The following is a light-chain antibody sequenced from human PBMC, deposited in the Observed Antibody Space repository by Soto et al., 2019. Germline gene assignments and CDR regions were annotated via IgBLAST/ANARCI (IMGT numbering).Light chain of an antibody. CDR2: DNT. CDR1: RSNIGAGYA. CDR3: QSYDTSLSASV. V-gene: IGLV1-40*01. Sequence: QSVLTQPPSVSGAPGQRVTISCTGSRSNIGAGYAVHWYQQLPGIAPKLLIYDNTNRPSGVPDRFSASESGTSASLAITVLQSEDEADYYCQSYDTSLSASVFGGGTKVTVL. J-gene: IGLJ2*01.